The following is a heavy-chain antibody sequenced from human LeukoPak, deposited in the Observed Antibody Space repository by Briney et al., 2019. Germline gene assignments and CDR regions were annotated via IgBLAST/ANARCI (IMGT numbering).Heavy chain of an antibody. J-gene: IGHJ5*02. CDR2: INRDGNNI. CDR3: ARDYCSAITCYDLPVP. Sequence: GHSLRLSCAASGFAFTSHSMRWVRQAPGKWMVCVSLINRDGNNINHADSVKGRFTISRDKAKNTLYLQMNSLRGEDTAMYYCARDYCSAITCYDLPVPWGQGTQVTVSS. CDR1: GFAFTSHS. D-gene: IGHD2-15*01. V-gene: IGHV3-74*01.